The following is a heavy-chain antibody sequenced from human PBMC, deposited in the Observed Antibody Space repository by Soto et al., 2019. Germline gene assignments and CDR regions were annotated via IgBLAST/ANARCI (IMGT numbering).Heavy chain of an antibody. Sequence: SLRLSCAASGFTFSSYAMHWVRQAPGKGLEWAAAISYDGSTKYYADSGKGRFTISRDNAKNAHSLQKNCPRADHTAAYYCAGSEYTSYCSGDYWGQGTLVTVSS. V-gene: IGHV3-30-3*01. D-gene: IGHD6-6*01. CDR3: AGSEYTSYCSGDY. CDR2: ISYDGSTK. J-gene: IGHJ4*02. CDR1: GFTFSSYA.